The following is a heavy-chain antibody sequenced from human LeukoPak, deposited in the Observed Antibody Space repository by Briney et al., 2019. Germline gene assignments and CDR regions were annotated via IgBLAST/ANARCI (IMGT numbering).Heavy chain of an antibody. V-gene: IGHV1-2*06. Sequence: GASVKVSCKASGYTFTGYYMHWVRQAPGQGLEWMGRINPNSGGTNYAQKFQGRVTMTRDTSIRTAYMELSRLRSDDTAVYYCARVQTAMVPYYFDYWGQGTLVTVSS. CDR1: GYTFTGYY. D-gene: IGHD3-10*01. J-gene: IGHJ4*02. CDR2: INPNSGGT. CDR3: ARVQTAMVPYYFDY.